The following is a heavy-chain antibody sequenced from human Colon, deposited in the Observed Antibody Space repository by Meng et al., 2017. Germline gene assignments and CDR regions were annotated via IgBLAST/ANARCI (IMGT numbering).Heavy chain of an antibody. CDR2: ITSHNGNT. D-gene: IGHD3-10*01. CDR3: ARGVQTLDY. J-gene: IGHJ4*02. CDR1: GYIFNTYG. V-gene: IGHV1-18*01. Sequence: QVQLAQSGAEVKKPGASVKVSCKTSGYIFNTYGISWVRQATGQGLEWMGWITSHNGNTNYAERLQGRVTMTTDTSTSTAYMELNNLKSDDTAMYYCARGVQTLDYWGQGTLVTVSS.